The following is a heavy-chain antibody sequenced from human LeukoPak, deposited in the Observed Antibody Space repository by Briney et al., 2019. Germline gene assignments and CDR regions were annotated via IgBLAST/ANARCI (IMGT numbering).Heavy chain of an antibody. V-gene: IGHV3-23*01. CDR3: GKEFSSGWFF. CDR1: GFTFSVYA. D-gene: IGHD6-13*01. CDR2: IDSSGDYT. Sequence: GGSLRLSCAASGFTFSVYAMSWVRQAPGKGLEWVSSIDSSGDYTFYADSVKGRFTISRDNSKDTLYLQLSGLRAEDTAIYYCGKEFSSGWFFWGQGTLVSVSS. J-gene: IGHJ4*02.